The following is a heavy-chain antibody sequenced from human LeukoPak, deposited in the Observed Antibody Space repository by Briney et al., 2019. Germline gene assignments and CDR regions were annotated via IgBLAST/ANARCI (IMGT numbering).Heavy chain of an antibody. J-gene: IGHJ4*02. CDR1: GYTFTSYD. D-gene: IGHD2-2*03. V-gene: IGHV1-8*01. CDR3: ARGPWILAPPVHSDY. CDR2: MNPNSGNT. Sequence: GASVKVSCKASGYTFTSYDINWVRQATGQGLEWMGWMNPNSGNTGYAQMFQGRVTMTRNTSISTAYMELSSLRSEDTAVYYCARGPWILAPPVHSDYWGQGTLVTVSS.